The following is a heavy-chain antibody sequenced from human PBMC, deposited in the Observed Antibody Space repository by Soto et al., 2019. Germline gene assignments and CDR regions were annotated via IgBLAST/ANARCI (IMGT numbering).Heavy chain of an antibody. CDR2: IEQDGSRK. J-gene: IGHJ3*01. CDR1: GFSLSDFW. D-gene: IGHD1-26*01. V-gene: IGHV3-7*05. CDR3: VRGIVGGTRDFNV. Sequence: EVQLVESGGDLVHPGGSLRLSCAASGFSLSDFWMNWFRQAPGKGLEWVANIEQDGSRKQYVDSVKGRFTISRDNVKNSLYLQMNSLRVDDTAVYFCVRGIVGGTRDFNVWGEGTLVTVSS.